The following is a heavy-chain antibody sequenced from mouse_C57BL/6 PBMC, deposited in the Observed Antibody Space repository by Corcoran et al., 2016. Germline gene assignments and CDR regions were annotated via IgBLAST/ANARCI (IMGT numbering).Heavy chain of an antibody. CDR3: VRDSNWYFDV. J-gene: IGHJ1*03. CDR1: GYTFTTYG. V-gene: IGHV9-3*01. Sequence: QIQLVQSGPELKKPGETVKISCKASGYTFTTYGMSWVKQAPGKDLKWMGWINTYSGVPTYADDFKGRFAFSLETSASTAYLQINNLKNDETATYFCVRDSNWYFDVWGTGTTVTVSS. CDR2: INTYSGVP.